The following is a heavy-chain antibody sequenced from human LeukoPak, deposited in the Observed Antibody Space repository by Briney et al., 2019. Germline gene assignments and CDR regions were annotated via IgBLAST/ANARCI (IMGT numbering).Heavy chain of an antibody. CDR2: IYYSGST. Sequence: GSLRLSCAVSGFTFSSYWMSWVRQAPGKGLEWIGSIYYSGSTNYNPSLKSRVTISVDTSKNQFSLKLSSVTAADTAVYYCARAWTWIQLFQSYYYYMDVWGKGTTVTVSS. CDR3: ARAWTWIQLFQSYYYYMDV. CDR1: GFTFSSYW. J-gene: IGHJ6*03. V-gene: IGHV4-4*02. D-gene: IGHD5-18*01.